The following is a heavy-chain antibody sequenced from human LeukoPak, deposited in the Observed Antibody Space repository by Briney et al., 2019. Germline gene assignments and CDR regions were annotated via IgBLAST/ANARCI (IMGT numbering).Heavy chain of an antibody. V-gene: IGHV1-18*01. CDR1: GYIFTSYG. J-gene: IGHJ5*02. Sequence: GASVKVSCKASGYIFTSYGISWVRQAPGQGLEWMGWINPYNGNTNYAQNLQGRVTMTTDTSTSTAYMELRSLRSDDTAMYYCARDYSINCSNWFDPWGQGTLVTVSS. CDR2: INPYNGNT. CDR3: ARDYSINCSNWFDP. D-gene: IGHD6-13*01.